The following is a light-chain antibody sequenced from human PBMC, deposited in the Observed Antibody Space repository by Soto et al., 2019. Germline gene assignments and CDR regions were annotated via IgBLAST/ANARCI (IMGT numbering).Light chain of an antibody. J-gene: IGKJ5*01. Sequence: IVLTQSPGLLYWSPGDRATLSCRARQTLRSGFLAWYQQKVGQAPRLLIYDASNRATGVPDRCSGSGSGTDFSRPISRLEPEDFAVYHWQQYSSAPRTFGQGTRLESK. CDR2: DAS. CDR3: QQYSSAPRT. CDR1: QTLRSGF. V-gene: IGKV3-20*01.